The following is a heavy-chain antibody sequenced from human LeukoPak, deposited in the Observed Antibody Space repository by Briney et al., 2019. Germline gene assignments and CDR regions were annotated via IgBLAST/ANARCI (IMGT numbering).Heavy chain of an antibody. CDR3: ASGTVGNYALDY. J-gene: IGHJ4*02. Sequence: PGGSLRLSCAAPGFTFSSYAMSWVRQAPGKRLEWVSAISGSGGRTYYADSVKGRFTISRDNAKNSLYLQVDSLRVEDTAVYFCASGTVGNYALDYWGQGTLVTVSS. CDR2: ISGSGGRT. CDR1: GFTFSSYA. D-gene: IGHD1-7*01. V-gene: IGHV3-23*01.